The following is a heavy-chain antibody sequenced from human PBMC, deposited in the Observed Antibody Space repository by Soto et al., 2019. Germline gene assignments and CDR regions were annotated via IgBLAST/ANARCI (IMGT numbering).Heavy chain of an antibody. V-gene: IGHV5-51*01. Sequence: XDSLKVSCKFSGYNFTAFWLGLVLQMPGKGLEWMANIHPLDSETNYGPSFQGQVTISADKSITTAFLHWSNLKASDTGIYFCEKLGFPGAIYFDSWGQGSLVTVSS. J-gene: IGHJ4*02. CDR1: GYNFTAFW. D-gene: IGHD6-25*01. CDR3: EKLGFPGAIYFDS. CDR2: IHPLDSET.